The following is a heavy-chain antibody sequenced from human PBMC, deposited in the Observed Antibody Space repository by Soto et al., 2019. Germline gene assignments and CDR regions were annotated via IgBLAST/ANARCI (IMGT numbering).Heavy chain of an antibody. CDR3: ARSSGGYGDYLTYFDY. Sequence: QVPLVQSGAEVKKPGSSVKVSCKASGGTFSSYTISWVRQAPGQGLEWMGRIIPILGIANYAQKFQGRVTITADKSTSTAYMELSSLRSEDTAVYYCARSSGGYGDYLTYFDYWGQGTLVTVSS. D-gene: IGHD4-17*01. J-gene: IGHJ4*02. CDR2: IIPILGIA. CDR1: GGTFSSYT. V-gene: IGHV1-69*02.